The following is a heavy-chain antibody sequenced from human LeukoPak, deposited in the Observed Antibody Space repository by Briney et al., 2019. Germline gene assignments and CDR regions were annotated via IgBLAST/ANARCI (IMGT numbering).Heavy chain of an antibody. CDR1: GGSISSYY. D-gene: IGHD3-10*01. J-gene: IGHJ4*02. V-gene: IGHV4-59*12. CDR2: IYYSGST. Sequence: PSETLSLTCTVSGGSISSYYWSWIRQPPGKGLEWIGYIYYSGSTNYNPSLKSRVTISVDTSKNQFSLKLSSVTAADTAVYYCAREFGYGSGSYDYWGQGTLVTVSS. CDR3: AREFGYGSGSYDY.